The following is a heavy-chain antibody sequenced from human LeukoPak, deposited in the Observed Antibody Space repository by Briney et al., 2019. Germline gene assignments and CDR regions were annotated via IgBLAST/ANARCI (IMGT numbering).Heavy chain of an antibody. CDR1: GGSISSYY. J-gene: IGHJ3*02. Sequence: SETLSLTCIVSGGSISSYYWSWIRQPPGKGLEWIGYIYYSGSTNYNPSLKSRVTISVDTSKNQFSLKLSSVTAADTAVYYCARVVCSSSSCEKRGAFDIWGQGTVVTVSS. V-gene: IGHV4-59*01. CDR2: IYYSGST. D-gene: IGHD2-2*01. CDR3: ARVVCSSSSCEKRGAFDI.